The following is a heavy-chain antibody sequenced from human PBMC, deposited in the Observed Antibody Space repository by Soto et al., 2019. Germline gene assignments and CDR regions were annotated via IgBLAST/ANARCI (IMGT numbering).Heavy chain of an antibody. CDR2: SYSSRST. CDR1: GGSISSYN. V-gene: IGHV4-59*08. Sequence: QVQLQESGPGLVKPSETLSINCTVSGGSISSYNWSWIRQPPGKGVEWIGNSYSSRSTNNNPSLQGPVSIAVDTCKNPLSLNPGSVADADKYVYDSTIRCGYEIDYWGQGTLVTVSS. CDR3: TIRCGYEIDY. D-gene: IGHD2-2*02. J-gene: IGHJ4*02.